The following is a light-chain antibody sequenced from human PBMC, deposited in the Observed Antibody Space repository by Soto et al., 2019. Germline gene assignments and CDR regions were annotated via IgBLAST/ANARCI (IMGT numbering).Light chain of an antibody. J-gene: IGKJ2*03. CDR1: QDINTY. CDR2: PAS. CDR3: QHLRAYPFS. V-gene: IGKV1-9*01. Sequence: DIQLTQSPSFLSASVGDRVTVSCRASQDINTYSAWFQQKPGKVPQLLVYPASTLQDGVPSRFSGRGSGTEFTLTINNLQPEDFATYYCQHLRAYPFSFGQGTKLDVK.